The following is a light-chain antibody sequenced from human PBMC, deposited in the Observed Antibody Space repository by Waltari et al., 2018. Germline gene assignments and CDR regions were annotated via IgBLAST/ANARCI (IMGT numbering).Light chain of an antibody. CDR3: CSYAGSNTLLYV. V-gene: IGLV2-23*01. CDR2: EGN. J-gene: IGLJ1*01. CDR1: GRHVGDYKF. Sequence: QSALTQPASVSGSPGQSITLSCTGTGRHVGDYKFVSRFQQPPDKVPKLLIYEGNKRPSGFSDRFSGSYSANTASLTISGLQAEDEADYYCCSYAGSNTLLYVFGTGTKVTVL.